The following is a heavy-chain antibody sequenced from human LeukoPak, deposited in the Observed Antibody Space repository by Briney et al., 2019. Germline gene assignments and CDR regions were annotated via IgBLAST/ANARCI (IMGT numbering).Heavy chain of an antibody. CDR1: GFTFSSSW. CDR2: IKRDGSEK. D-gene: IGHD2-15*01. Sequence: GGSLRLSCTTSGFTFSSSWMSWVRQAPGKGLEWVANIKRDGSEKTYIDSVRGRFTISRDNDKNSLYLQMNSLRVEDTAVYYCARDDTIGRVVGDLTYWGQGTLVTVSS. J-gene: IGHJ4*02. V-gene: IGHV3-7*01. CDR3: ARDDTIGRVVGDLTY.